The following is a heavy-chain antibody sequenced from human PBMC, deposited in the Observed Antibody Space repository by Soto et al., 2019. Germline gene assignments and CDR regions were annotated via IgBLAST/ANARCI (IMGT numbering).Heavy chain of an antibody. Sequence: QVQLVESGGGVVQPGRSLILSCAASGFTISSYAMHWVRQAPGKGLEWVAVISYDGSNKYYADSVKGRFTISRDNSKNTLYLQMNSLRAEDTAVYYCAREGSSSWYLVDYWGQGTLVTVSS. V-gene: IGHV3-30-3*01. CDR1: GFTISSYA. CDR3: AREGSSSWYLVDY. CDR2: ISYDGSNK. J-gene: IGHJ4*02. D-gene: IGHD6-13*01.